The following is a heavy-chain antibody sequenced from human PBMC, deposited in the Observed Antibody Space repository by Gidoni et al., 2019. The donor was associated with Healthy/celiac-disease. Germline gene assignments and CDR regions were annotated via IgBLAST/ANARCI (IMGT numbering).Heavy chain of an antibody. CDR3: AAVITTFWDY. J-gene: IGHJ4*02. CDR2: ISSSGSTI. D-gene: IGHD3-22*01. Sequence: EVQLVESGGGLVQPGGSLRLSCAASGFTFSSYEMNWVRQAPGKGLEWVSYISSSGSTIYYADSVKGRFTISRDNAKNSLYLQMNSLRAEDTAVYYCAAVITTFWDYWGQGTLVTVSS. V-gene: IGHV3-48*03. CDR1: GFTFSSYE.